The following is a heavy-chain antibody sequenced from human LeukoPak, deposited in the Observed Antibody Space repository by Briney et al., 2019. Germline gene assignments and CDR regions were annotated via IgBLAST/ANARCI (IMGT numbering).Heavy chain of an antibody. CDR1: GFTFSSYW. CDR2: INHSGST. D-gene: IGHD3-22*01. J-gene: IGHJ3*02. V-gene: IGHV4-34*01. Sequence: GSLRLSCAASGFTFSSYWMSWIRQPPGKGLEWIGEINHSGSTNYNPSLKSRVTISVDTSKNQFSLKLSSVTAADTAVYYCARGSPGLMIVVVINAFDIWGQGTMVTVSS. CDR3: ARGSPGLMIVVVINAFDI.